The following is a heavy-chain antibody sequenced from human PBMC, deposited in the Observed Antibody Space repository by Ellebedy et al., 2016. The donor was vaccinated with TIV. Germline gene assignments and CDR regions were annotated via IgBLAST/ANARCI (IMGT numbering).Heavy chain of an antibody. CDR1: GFTFSSYA. CDR3: ARDTLGDYDSSGAVDY. CDR2: ISYDGSNK. Sequence: GGSLRLSXAASGFTFSSYAMHWVRQAPGKGLEWVAVISYDGSNKYYADSVKGRFTISRDNSKNTLYLQMNSLRAEDTAVYYCARDTLGDYDSSGAVDYWGQGTLVTVSS. V-gene: IGHV3-30-3*01. J-gene: IGHJ4*02. D-gene: IGHD3-22*01.